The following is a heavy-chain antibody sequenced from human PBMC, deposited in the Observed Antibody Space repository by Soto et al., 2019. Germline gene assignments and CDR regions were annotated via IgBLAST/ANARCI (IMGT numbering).Heavy chain of an antibody. J-gene: IGHJ4*02. D-gene: IGHD3-16*01. CDR2: IIPIFGTA. Sequence: GASVKVSCKASGGTFSSYAISWVRQAPGQGLEWMGGIIPIFGTANYAQKFQGRVTITADESTSTAYMELSSLRSEDTAVYYCARAGTITDYFDYWGQGTLVTVSS. V-gene: IGHV1-69*13. CDR1: GGTFSSYA. CDR3: ARAGTITDYFDY.